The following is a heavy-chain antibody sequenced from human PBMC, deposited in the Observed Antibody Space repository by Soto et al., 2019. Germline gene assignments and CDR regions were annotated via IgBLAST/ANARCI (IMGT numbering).Heavy chain of an antibody. D-gene: IGHD2-15*01. CDR1: GYTFTSYA. J-gene: IGHJ4*02. CDR3: ATGPGGPDGPGDY. V-gene: IGHV1-3*01. Sequence: QVQLVQSVAEVKKPGASVKVSCKASGYTFTSYAMHWVRQAPGQRLEWMGWINAGNGNRKYSQKFQGRVTITRDTSASTAYMELSSLRSEDTAVYYCATGPGGPDGPGDYWGQGTLVTVSS. CDR2: INAGNGNR.